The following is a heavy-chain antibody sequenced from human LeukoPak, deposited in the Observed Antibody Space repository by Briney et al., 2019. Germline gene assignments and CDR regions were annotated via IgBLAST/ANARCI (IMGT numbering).Heavy chain of an antibody. D-gene: IGHD3-22*01. CDR3: ARDSEHYDSGAYYDDLDI. V-gene: IGHV3-7*01. Sequence: PGGSLRLSCEGSRFSFGNYWMNWVRQAPGKGLEWVANIKQDGRVKYYVDSVKGRFTISRDNAKNSLYLQMDSLRAEDTAVYYCARDSEHYDSGAYYDDLDIWGQGTLVTVSP. CDR2: IKQDGRVK. J-gene: IGHJ3*02. CDR1: RFSFGNYW.